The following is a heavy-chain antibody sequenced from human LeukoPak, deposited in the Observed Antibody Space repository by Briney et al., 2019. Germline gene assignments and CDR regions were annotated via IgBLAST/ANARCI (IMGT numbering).Heavy chain of an antibody. J-gene: IGHJ4*02. V-gene: IGHV3-23*01. CDR3: AKESGYSSGWYLDY. D-gene: IGHD6-19*01. Sequence: GGSLRLSCAASGFTFSTYAMSWVRQAPGKGLEWVSGISAGGGSTYYADSVKGRFTISRDNSRNTLHLQMNSLRAEDTAVYYCAKESGYSSGWYLDYWGQGTLVTVSS. CDR2: ISAGGGST. CDR1: GFTFSTYA.